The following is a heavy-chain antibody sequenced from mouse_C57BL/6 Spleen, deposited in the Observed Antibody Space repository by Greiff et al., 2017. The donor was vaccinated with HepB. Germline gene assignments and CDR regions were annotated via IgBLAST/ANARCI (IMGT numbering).Heavy chain of an antibody. Sequence: VQLQQPGAELVRPGSSVKLSCKASGYTFTSYWMHWVKQRPIQGLEWIGNIDPSDSDTHYNQKFKDKATLTVDKSSSTAYMQLSSLTSEDSAVYYCARSDYYGSSRNVDYWGQGTTLTVSS. V-gene: IGHV1-52*01. CDR2: IDPSDSDT. D-gene: IGHD1-1*01. CDR3: ARSDYYGSSRNVDY. CDR1: GYTFTSYW. J-gene: IGHJ2*01.